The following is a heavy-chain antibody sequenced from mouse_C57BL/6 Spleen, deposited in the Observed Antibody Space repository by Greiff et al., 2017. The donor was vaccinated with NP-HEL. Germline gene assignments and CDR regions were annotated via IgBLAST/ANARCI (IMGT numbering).Heavy chain of an antibody. CDR1: GFSLTSYG. Sequence: VQRVESGPGLVAPSQSLSITCTVSGFSLTSYGVSWVRLPPGKGLEWLGVIWGDGSTNYHSALISRLSISKDNSKSQVCLKLNSLQTDDAATYYCAKPGDSYYDAMDYWGQGTSVTVSS. CDR2: IWGDGST. V-gene: IGHV2-3*01. D-gene: IGHD2-12*01. J-gene: IGHJ4*01. CDR3: AKPGDSYYDAMDY.